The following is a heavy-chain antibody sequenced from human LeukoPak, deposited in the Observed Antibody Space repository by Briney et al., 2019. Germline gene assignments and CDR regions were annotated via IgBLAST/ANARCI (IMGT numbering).Heavy chain of an antibody. CDR2: ISSSGSTI. Sequence: GGSLGLYCAASGFTFSSYEMNWVRQAPGKGLEWVSYISSSGSTIYYADSVKGRFTISRDNAKNSLYLQMNSLRAEDTAVYYCAVSVAATFDYWGQGTLVTVSS. J-gene: IGHJ4*02. CDR1: GFTFSSYE. D-gene: IGHD2-15*01. V-gene: IGHV3-48*03. CDR3: AVSVAATFDY.